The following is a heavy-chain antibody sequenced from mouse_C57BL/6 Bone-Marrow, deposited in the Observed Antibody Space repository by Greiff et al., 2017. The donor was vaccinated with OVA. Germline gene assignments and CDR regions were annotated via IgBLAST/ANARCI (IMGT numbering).Heavy chain of an antibody. V-gene: IGHV1-5*01. J-gene: IGHJ3*01. Sequence: EVQLQQSGTVLARPGASVKMSCKTSGYTFTSYWMHWVKQRPGQGLEWIGAIYPGNSDTSYNQKFKGKAKLTAVTSASTAYMELSSLTNEDSAVYYCTRNEDYLAWFAYWGQGTLVTVSA. D-gene: IGHD2-4*01. CDR2: IYPGNSDT. CDR1: GYTFTSYW. CDR3: TRNEDYLAWFAY.